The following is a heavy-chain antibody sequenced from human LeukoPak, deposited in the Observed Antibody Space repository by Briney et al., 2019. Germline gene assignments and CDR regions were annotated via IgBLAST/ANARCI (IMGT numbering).Heavy chain of an antibody. CDR3: ARDRTYSCDSSGQDAFGI. V-gene: IGHV1-18*01. J-gene: IGHJ3*02. CDR1: GYSFTSYG. D-gene: IGHD3-22*01. Sequence: ASVKVSCKASGYSFTSYGITWVRQAPGQGLEWMGWISGYNGNTNYAQKVKGRVTMTTETSTRTAYMELRSLRSDDTAVYYCARDRTYSCDSSGQDAFGIWGQGTIVTVSS. CDR2: ISGYNGNT.